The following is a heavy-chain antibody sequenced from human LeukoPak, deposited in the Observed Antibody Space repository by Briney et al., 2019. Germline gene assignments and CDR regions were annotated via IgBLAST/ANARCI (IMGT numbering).Heavy chain of an antibody. CDR2: INHSGST. V-gene: IGHV4-34*01. CDR1: GGSFSGYY. Sequence: PSETLSLTCAVYGGSFSGYYWSWIRQPPGKGLECIGEINHSGSTNYNPSLKSRVTISVDTSKNQFSLKLSSVTAADPAVYYCARDWFYGDRSLDYWGQGTLVTVSS. D-gene: IGHD4-17*01. J-gene: IGHJ4*02. CDR3: ARDWFYGDRSLDY.